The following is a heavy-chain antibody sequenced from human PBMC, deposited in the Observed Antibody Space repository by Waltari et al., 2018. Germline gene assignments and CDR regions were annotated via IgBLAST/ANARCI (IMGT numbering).Heavy chain of an antibody. CDR3: ARVNSGTPNWFDP. V-gene: IGHV3-21*02. Sequence: EVQLVESGGGLVKPGGSLRLSCAASGFTFGTYTMSWVCQAPGKGPEWVSSISSAGSYKYYADSMKGRFTISRDNARNSVYLQMNSLRVDDTAVYYCARVNSGTPNWFDPWGQGTQVTVSS. CDR1: GFTFGTYT. D-gene: IGHD1-26*01. J-gene: IGHJ5*02. CDR2: ISSAGSYK.